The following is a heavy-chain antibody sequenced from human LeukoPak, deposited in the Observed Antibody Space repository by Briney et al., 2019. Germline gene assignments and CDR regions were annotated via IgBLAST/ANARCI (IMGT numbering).Heavy chain of an antibody. CDR1: GYTFTSYY. Sequence: ASVKVSCKASGYTFTSYYMHWVRQAPGQGLEWMGWMNPNSGNTGYAQKFQGRVTMTRNTSISTAYMELSSLRSEDTAVYYCARSVVEMATEFDYWGQGTLVTVSS. V-gene: IGHV1-8*02. CDR2: MNPNSGNT. J-gene: IGHJ4*02. CDR3: ARSVVEMATEFDY. D-gene: IGHD5-24*01.